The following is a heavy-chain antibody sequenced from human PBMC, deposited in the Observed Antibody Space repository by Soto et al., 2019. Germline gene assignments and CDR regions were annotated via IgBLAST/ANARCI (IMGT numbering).Heavy chain of an antibody. CDR3: ARGNWGSSDY. CDR1: GFTFTMYS. CDR2: ISNTRGTI. Sequence: EVQLVESGGGLVQPGGSLRLSCVASGFTFTMYSMNWVRQAPGKGLAWVTYISNTRGTIYYADSVKGRFTVSRDNDKTSVYLQMDSLRDEDTAVYYCARGNWGSSDYWGQGTLVTVSS. V-gene: IGHV3-48*02. D-gene: IGHD7-27*01. J-gene: IGHJ4*02.